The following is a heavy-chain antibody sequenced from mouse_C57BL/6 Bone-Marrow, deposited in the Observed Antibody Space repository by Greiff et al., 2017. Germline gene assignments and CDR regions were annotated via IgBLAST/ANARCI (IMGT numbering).Heavy chain of an antibody. CDR3: AKEQLRRLYYFDD. D-gene: IGHD3-2*02. CDR1: GYTFTSYW. CDR2: IHPNSGST. Sequence: QVQLQQPGAELVKPGASVKLSCKASGYTFTSYWMHWVKQRPGQGLEWIGMIHPNSGSTNYNEKFKSKATLTVDKSSSTAYMQLSSLTSEDSAVYYCAKEQLRRLYYFDDWGKGTTLTVSS. V-gene: IGHV1-64*01. J-gene: IGHJ2*01.